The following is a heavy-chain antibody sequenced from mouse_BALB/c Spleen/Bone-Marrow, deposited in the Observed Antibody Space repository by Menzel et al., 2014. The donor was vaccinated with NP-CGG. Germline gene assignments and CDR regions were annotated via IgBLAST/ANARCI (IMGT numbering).Heavy chain of an antibody. J-gene: IGHJ4*01. CDR1: GYTFTSYD. V-gene: IGHV1S56*01. CDR3: ARAPSMDY. Sequence: VQGVESGPELVKPGALVKISCKASGYTFTSYDINWVKQRPGQGLEWIGWIYPGDGSSRYNKKFKGKATLTADKSSSTAYMQLSSLTSENSAVYFCARAPSMDYWGQGTSVTVSS. CDR2: IYPGDGSS.